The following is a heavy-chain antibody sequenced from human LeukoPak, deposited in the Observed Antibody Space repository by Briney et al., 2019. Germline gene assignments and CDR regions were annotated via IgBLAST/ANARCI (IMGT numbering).Heavy chain of an antibody. Sequence: GSLRLSCAASGFTFSSYAMTWVRQAPGKGLEWVSSISGSGDGTYYADSVKGRFTFSRDNSKNTLDLQMSSLRAEDTAVYYCAKTTTMDVWGKGTTVTVSS. V-gene: IGHV3-23*01. CDR1: GFTFSSYA. CDR3: AKTTTMDV. J-gene: IGHJ6*03. CDR2: ISGSGDGT. D-gene: IGHD4-17*01.